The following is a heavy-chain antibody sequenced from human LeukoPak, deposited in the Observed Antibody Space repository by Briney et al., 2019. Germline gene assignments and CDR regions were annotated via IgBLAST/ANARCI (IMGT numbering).Heavy chain of an antibody. V-gene: IGHV3-23*01. CDR3: AKDKEYGDYVLGFQR. CDR2: ISGSGGST. CDR1: GFTFSSYA. Sequence: GGSLRLSCAASGFTFSSYAMSWVRQAPGKGLEWVSAISGSGGSTYYADSVKGRFTISRDNSKNTLYLQMNSLRAEDTAVYYCAKDKEYGDYVLGFQRWGQGTLVTVSS. D-gene: IGHD4-17*01. J-gene: IGHJ1*01.